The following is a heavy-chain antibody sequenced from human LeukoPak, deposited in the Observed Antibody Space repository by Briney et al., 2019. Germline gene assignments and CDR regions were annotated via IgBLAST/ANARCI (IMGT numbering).Heavy chain of an antibody. Sequence: PSETLSLTCTVSGGSISTNGLYWGWIRQPPGKGLEWIGSIYYSGSTSYYPSLKSRLTMSVDTSRNQFSLKLTSVTAADTAVYYCASQYSTTWYSWGQGVLVTVSS. CDR2: IYYSGST. D-gene: IGHD6-13*01. CDR3: ASQYSTTWYS. J-gene: IGHJ5*02. V-gene: IGHV4-39*01. CDR1: GGSISTNGLY.